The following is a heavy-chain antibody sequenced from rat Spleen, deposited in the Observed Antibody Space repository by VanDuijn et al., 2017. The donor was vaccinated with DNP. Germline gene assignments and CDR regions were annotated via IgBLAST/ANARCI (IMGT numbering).Heavy chain of an antibody. CDR3: ARHASLYYSSSVGDAMDA. J-gene: IGHJ4*01. CDR1: GFTFSNYD. D-gene: IGHD1-2*01. CDR2: ISTGGGNT. V-gene: IGHV5S13*01. Sequence: EVQLVESGGDLVQPGRSLTLSCAASGFTFSNYDMAWVRQVPTKGLEWVASISTGGGNTYYRDSVKGRFTISRDNAKNTQYLQMDSLRSEDTATYYCARHASLYYSSSVGDAMDAWGQGTSVTVSS.